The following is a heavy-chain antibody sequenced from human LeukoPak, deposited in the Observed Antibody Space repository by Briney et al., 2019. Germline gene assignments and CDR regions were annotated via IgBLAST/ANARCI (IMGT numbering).Heavy chain of an antibody. D-gene: IGHD3-9*01. CDR3: AVDYDLLTSYYTDLGY. J-gene: IGHJ4*02. CDR1: GFTFSSYS. V-gene: IGHV3-23*01. CDR2: ISGSGGST. Sequence: GGSLTLSCAASGFTFSSYSMSWVRQAPGKGLEWVSSISGSGGSTFYADSVKGRFTISRDNSKNTLFLQMNSLRAEDTAVYYCAVDYDLLTSYYTDLGYWGQGTLVTVSS.